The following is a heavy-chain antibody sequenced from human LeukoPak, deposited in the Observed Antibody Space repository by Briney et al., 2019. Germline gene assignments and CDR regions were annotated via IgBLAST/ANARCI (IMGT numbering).Heavy chain of an antibody. J-gene: IGHJ2*01. D-gene: IGHD3-10*01. CDR2: IYYSGST. V-gene: IGHV4-59*12. Sequence: ASETLSLTCTVSGGSISSYYWSWIRQPPGKGLEWIGSIYYSGSTYYNPSLKSRVTISVDTSKNQFSLKLSSVTAADTAVYYCARDRNGFGELDWYFDLWGRGTLVTVSS. CDR1: GGSISSYY. CDR3: ARDRNGFGELDWYFDL.